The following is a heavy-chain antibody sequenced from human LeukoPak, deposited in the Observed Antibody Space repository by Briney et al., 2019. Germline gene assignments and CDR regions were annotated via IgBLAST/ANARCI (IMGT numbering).Heavy chain of an antibody. J-gene: IGHJ4*02. CDR2: INSGGTT. CDR1: GFTVSGHY. CDR3: ARNKGVYGSGSYDN. D-gene: IGHD3-10*01. Sequence: PGGSLRLSCAASGFTVSGHYWSWVRQAPGKGLEWVSLINSGGTTYYADSVKGRFTISRDDSKNTLYLQMNSLRAEDTAVYHCARNKGVYGSGSYDNWGQGTLVTVSS. V-gene: IGHV3-53*01.